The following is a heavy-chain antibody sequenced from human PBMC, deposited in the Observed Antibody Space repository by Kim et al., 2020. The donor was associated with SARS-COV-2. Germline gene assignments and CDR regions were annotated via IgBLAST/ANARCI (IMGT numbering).Heavy chain of an antibody. CDR3: ARDRYYDFWSGYLDY. Sequence: DAVKGRFPISIDNAKNSLYLQMNSLRAEDTAVYYCARDRYYDFWSGYLDYWGQGTLVTVSS. V-gene: IGHV3-7*01. D-gene: IGHD3-3*01. J-gene: IGHJ4*02.